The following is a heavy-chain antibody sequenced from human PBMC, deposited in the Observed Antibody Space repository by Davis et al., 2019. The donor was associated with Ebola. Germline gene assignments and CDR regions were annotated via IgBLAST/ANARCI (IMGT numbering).Heavy chain of an antibody. D-gene: IGHD2-15*01. Sequence: GESLKISSKGSGYSFTSNWITWVRQMPGKGLEWMGRIDPSDSHTNYSPTFQGHVTISADKSINTAFLHWSSLKASDTAIYYCTRASVAASFYYYGMDVWGQGTTVTVSS. CDR1: GYSFTSNW. V-gene: IGHV5-10-1*01. CDR2: IDPSDSHT. J-gene: IGHJ6*02. CDR3: TRASVAASFYYYGMDV.